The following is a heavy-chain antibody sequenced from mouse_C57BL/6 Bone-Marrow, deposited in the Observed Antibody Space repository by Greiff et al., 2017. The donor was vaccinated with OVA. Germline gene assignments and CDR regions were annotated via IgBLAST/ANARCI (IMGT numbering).Heavy chain of an antibody. D-gene: IGHD2-4*01. CDR1: GYTFTSYG. CDR3: ALYYDLEGDYFDD. J-gene: IGHJ2*01. Sequence: QVQLQQSGAELARPGASVKLSCKASGYTFTSYGISWVKQRTGQGLEWIGEIYPRGGNTYYNEKFKGKATLTADKSSSTAYMELRSLTSEDSAVYFCALYYDLEGDYFDDWGQGTTLTVSS. CDR2: IYPRGGNT. V-gene: IGHV1-81*01.